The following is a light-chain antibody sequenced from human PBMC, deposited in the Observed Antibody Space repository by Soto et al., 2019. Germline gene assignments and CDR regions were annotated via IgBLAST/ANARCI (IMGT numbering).Light chain of an antibody. V-gene: IGKV1-39*01. CDR3: QQTSSTPT. J-gene: IGKJ4*01. CDR1: LPISNY. Sequence: DIQMTQSPSSVSASVGGRVTITCRASLPISNYLAWYQQKPGKAPKLLIYAASSLQTGVSSRFSGSGSGTDFTLTISNLQPEDFATYYCQQTSSTPTFGGGTKVDIK. CDR2: AAS.